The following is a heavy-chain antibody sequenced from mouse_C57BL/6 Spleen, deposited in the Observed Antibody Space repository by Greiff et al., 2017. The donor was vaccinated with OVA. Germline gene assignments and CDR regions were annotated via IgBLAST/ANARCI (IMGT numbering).Heavy chain of an antibody. J-gene: IGHJ4*01. D-gene: IGHD1-1*01. Sequence: DVMLVESGGGLVQPGGSLKLSCAASGFTFSDYYMYWVRQTPEKRLEWVAYISNGGGSTYYPDTVKGRFTNSRDNAKNTLYLQMSRLKSEDTAMYYCARHDRDYYGSSFYAMDYWGQGTSVTVSS. CDR3: ARHDRDYYGSSFYAMDY. CDR1: GFTFSDYY. V-gene: IGHV5-12*01. CDR2: ISNGGGST.